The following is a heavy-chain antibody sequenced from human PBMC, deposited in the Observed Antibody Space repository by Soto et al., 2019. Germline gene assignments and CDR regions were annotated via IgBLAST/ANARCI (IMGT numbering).Heavy chain of an antibody. CDR3: ARIAAESDFAMDV. CDR1: GYIITTYI. CDR2: IRAYNGDT. D-gene: IGHD6-25*01. Sequence: QVQLEQCGAGVKKPGSSLNVSCKDSGYIITTYIITWVRQAPGQGLEWIGWIRAYNGDTTYPQKIQGRVTMTMETSTSTAYMELRSLRSDDTAVYYCARIAAESDFAMDVWGQGTTVTVSS. V-gene: IGHV1-18*01. J-gene: IGHJ6*02.